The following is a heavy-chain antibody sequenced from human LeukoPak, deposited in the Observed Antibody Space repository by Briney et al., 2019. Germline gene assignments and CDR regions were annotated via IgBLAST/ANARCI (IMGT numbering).Heavy chain of an antibody. CDR1: GFTFSSHW. CDR3: ARGSGIITGIDE. Sequence: GGSLSLSCAASGFTFSSHWMHWVRQAPGKGLVWVSRIKDDGSHTNYADSVKGRFTISRDNAKNTLSLQMNSLRVEDTAVYYCARGSGIITGIDEWGQGTLVTVSS. D-gene: IGHD6-25*01. V-gene: IGHV3-74*01. J-gene: IGHJ4*02. CDR2: IKDDGSHT.